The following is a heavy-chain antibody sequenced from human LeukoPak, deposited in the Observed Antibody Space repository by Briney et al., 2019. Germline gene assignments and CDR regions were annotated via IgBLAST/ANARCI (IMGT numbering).Heavy chain of an antibody. CDR2: ISSSSSTI. Sequence: GGSLRLSCAASGFTFSSYSMNWVRQAPGKGLEWVSYISSSSSTIYYADSVKGRFTISRDNAKNSLYLQMNSLRAEDTAVYYCARGTYYDFWSGYDPPGAFDIWGQGTMVTVSS. CDR3: ARGTYYDFWSGYDPPGAFDI. J-gene: IGHJ3*02. CDR1: GFTFSSYS. V-gene: IGHV3-48*04. D-gene: IGHD3-3*01.